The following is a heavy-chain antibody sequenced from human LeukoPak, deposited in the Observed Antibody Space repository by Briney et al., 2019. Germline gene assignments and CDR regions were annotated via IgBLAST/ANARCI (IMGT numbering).Heavy chain of an antibody. CDR3: ARLGSYHDF. D-gene: IGHD1-26*01. CDR1: GASISHYY. Sequence: PSETLSLTCTVSGASISHYYWSRIRQTPEKGLEWMGHVHTSGGSTYYPPLKTRLTMSIDTSRSQVSLKLTSVTAADTAVYFCARLGSYHDFWGQGALVTVSS. CDR2: VHTSGGS. J-gene: IGHJ4*02. V-gene: IGHV4-4*09.